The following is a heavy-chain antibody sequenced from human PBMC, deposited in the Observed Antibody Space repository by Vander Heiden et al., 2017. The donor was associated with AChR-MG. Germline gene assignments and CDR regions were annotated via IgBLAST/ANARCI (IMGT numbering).Heavy chain of an antibody. D-gene: IGHD5-18*01. CDR3: ARVRYSYGYLFDY. CDR2: IKQDGSEK. CDR1: GFTFSSYW. V-gene: IGHV3-7*01. J-gene: IGHJ4*02. Sequence: EVQLVESGGGLVQPGGSLRLSCAASGFTFSSYWMSWVRQAPGKGLEWVANIKQDGSEKYYVDSVKGRFTISRDNAKNSLYLQMNRLRAEDTAVYYCARVRYSYGYLFDYWGQGTLVTVSS.